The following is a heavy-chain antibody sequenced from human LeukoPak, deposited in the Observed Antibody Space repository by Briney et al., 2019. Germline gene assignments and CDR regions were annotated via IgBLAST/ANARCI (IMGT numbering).Heavy chain of an antibody. CDR2: ISYDGSKK. CDR1: GFMFSPYA. CDR3: TKALFDI. Sequence: GGSLRLSCAASGFMFSPYAMHWVRQAPGKGLEWVSTISYDGSKKHYADSVKGRLTISRDNSKNTLYLQMNSLRPDDTAVYYCTKALFDIWGQGTMVTVSS. J-gene: IGHJ3*02. V-gene: IGHV3-30-3*01.